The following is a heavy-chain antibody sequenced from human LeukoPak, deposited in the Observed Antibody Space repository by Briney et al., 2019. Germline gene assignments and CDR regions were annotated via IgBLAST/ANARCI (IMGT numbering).Heavy chain of an antibody. CDR3: ALGYSYGFDI. CDR2: IYHSGRT. Sequence: SETLSLTCTVSGGSISSYYWSWIRQPPGKGLEWIGYIYHSGRTNYNPSLKSRVTLSVDTSKNQFSLKLSSVTAADTAVYYCALGYSYGFDIWGQGTMVTVSS. J-gene: IGHJ3*02. V-gene: IGHV4-4*09. CDR1: GGSISSYY. D-gene: IGHD5-18*01.